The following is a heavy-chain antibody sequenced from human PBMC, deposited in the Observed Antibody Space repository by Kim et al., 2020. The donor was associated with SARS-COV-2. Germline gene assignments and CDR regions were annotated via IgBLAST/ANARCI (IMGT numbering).Heavy chain of an antibody. CDR1: GFTFSSYA. D-gene: IGHD3-9*01. V-gene: IGHV3-64*01. CDR2: ISSNGGST. CDR3: AREASGYFAYFDY. Sequence: GGSLRLSCAASGFTFSSYAMHWVRQAPGKGLEYVSAISSNGGSTYYANSVKGRFTISRDNSKNTLYLQMGSLRAEDMAVYYCAREASGYFAYFDYWGQGT. J-gene: IGHJ4*02.